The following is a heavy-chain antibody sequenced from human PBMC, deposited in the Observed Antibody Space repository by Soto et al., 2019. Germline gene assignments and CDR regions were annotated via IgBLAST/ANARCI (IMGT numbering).Heavy chain of an antibody. CDR2: ISWNSGSI. CDR1: GFTFDDYA. D-gene: IGHD2-2*02. CDR3: AKDWGHIVVVSAAIRGPGDAFDI. J-gene: IGHJ3*02. Sequence: SLRLSCAASGFTFDDYAMHWVRQAPGKGLEWVSGISWNSGSIGYADSVKGCFTISRDNAKNSLYLHMNCLRAEDTALYYCAKDWGHIVVVSAAIRGPGDAFDIWGQGTMVTVSS. V-gene: IGHV3-9*01.